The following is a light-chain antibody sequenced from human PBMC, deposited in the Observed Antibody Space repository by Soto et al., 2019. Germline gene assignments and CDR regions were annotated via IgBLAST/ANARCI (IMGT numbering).Light chain of an antibody. CDR1: QTISSW. J-gene: IGKJ1*01. CDR2: KAS. Sequence: DIQMTQSPSTLSGSVGDRVTITCRASQTISSWLAWYQQKPGKAPKLLIYKASTLKSGVPSRFSGSGSGTEFTLTISTLQPDDFATYYCQRYDTYSLTVGQGTKGEIK. V-gene: IGKV1-5*03. CDR3: QRYDTYSLT.